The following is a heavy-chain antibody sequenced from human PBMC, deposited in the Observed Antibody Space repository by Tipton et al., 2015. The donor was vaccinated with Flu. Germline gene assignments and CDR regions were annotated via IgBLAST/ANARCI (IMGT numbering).Heavy chain of an antibody. D-gene: IGHD3-22*01. CDR2: IYSDDST. J-gene: IGHJ4*02. Sequence: QLMQSGGGLIQPGGSLRLSCAASGFSVSSNYMSWVRQAPGKGLEWVSVIYSDDSTNYADSVKGRFTVSRDNSKNTLYLQMNSLRAEDTALYYCACTYDNRGFDYWGQGTLVTVSS. V-gene: IGHV3-53*01. CDR3: ACTYDNRGFDY. CDR1: GFSVSSNY.